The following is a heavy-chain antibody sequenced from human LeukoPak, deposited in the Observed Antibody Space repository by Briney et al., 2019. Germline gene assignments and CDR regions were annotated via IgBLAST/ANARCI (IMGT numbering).Heavy chain of an antibody. CDR2: INEDGSQK. CDR3: ARDKAAGPDYYYYYYMDV. D-gene: IGHD6-13*01. CDR1: GFTFTGYW. J-gene: IGHJ6*03. Sequence: PGGSLRLSCAASGFTFTGYWMSWVRQAPGKGLEWVANINEDGSQKYFVDSVKGRFTISRDNAKNSLYLQMNSLRVEDTAVYYCARDKAAGPDYYYYYYMDVWGKGTTVTVSS. V-gene: IGHV3-7*01.